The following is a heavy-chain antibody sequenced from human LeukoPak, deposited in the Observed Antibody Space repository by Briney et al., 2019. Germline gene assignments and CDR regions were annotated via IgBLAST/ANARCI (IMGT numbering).Heavy chain of an antibody. J-gene: IGHJ6*03. V-gene: IGHV4-59*01. CDR3: ARAPAGPPYYSMDV. CDR1: GGSISSYY. CDR2: MYYSGST. Sequence: PSETLSLTCTVSGGSISSYYWSWIRQPPGKGLEWIGYMYYSGSTNYNPSLKSRVTISVDTSKNQFSLKLSSVTAADTAVYYCARAPAGPPYYSMDVWGKGTTVTVSS.